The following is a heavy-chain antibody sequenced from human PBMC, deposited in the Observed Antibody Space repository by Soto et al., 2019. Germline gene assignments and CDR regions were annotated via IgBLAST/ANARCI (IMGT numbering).Heavy chain of an antibody. Sequence: GGSLRLSCAASGFTFTRYSMNWVRQAPGKGLEWVSSISSTTNYIYYADSMEGRFTVSRDNAKNSVYLEMNSLSAEDTAVYYCARESEDLTSNFDYWGQGTLVTVSS. J-gene: IGHJ4*02. CDR2: ISSTTNYI. V-gene: IGHV3-21*01. CDR3: ARESEDLTSNFDY. CDR1: GFTFTRYS.